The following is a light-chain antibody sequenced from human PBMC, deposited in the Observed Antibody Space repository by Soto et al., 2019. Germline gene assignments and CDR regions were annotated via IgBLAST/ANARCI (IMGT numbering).Light chain of an antibody. CDR2: DNS. Sequence: QSVLTQPPSVSAAPGQKVTISCSGSSSNIGNNYVSWYQQLPGTAPKLLIYDNSQQPSGIPDRFSGSKSGTSATLGITGLQTGDEADYYCGTWDSSLSAVVFGGGTKLTVL. J-gene: IGLJ2*01. CDR3: GTWDSSLSAVV. CDR1: SSNIGNNY. V-gene: IGLV1-51*01.